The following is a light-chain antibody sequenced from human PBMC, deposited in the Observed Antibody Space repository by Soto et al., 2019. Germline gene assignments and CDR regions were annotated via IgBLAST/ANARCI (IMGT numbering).Light chain of an antibody. CDR2: DVN. J-gene: IGLJ3*02. Sequence: QSALTQPRSVSGSPGQSVTFSCTGTSGDIGAYNYVSWYQFHPGKAPKMIIYDVNKRPSGVPDRFSGSKSGNTASLTISGLQAEDDADYYCCSTTGSYAKVFGGGTQLTVL. V-gene: IGLV2-11*01. CDR3: CSTTGSYAKV. CDR1: SGDIGAYNY.